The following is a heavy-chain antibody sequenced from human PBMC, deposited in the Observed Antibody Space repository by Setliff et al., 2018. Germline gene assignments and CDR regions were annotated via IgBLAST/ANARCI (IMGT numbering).Heavy chain of an antibody. CDR2: INHSGST. CDR3: EVLITGYFDL. D-gene: IGHD3-22*01. CDR1: GGSLSNYY. Sequence: TETLSLTCTVYGGSLSNYYWSWIRQPPGKGLEWIVEINHSGSTNYNPSLKGRVTISVDTSKSQFSLQLHSVTPEDTVVYYCEVLITGYFDLWGRGTLVTVSS. J-gene: IGHJ2*01. V-gene: IGHV4-34*01.